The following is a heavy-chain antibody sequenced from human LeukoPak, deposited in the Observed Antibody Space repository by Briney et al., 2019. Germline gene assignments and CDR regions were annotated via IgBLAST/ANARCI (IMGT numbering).Heavy chain of an antibody. V-gene: IGHV1-2*06. J-gene: IGHJ4*02. D-gene: IGHD6-25*01. CDR3: ARVYSSGIDY. CDR1: GYTFTGSY. CDR2: INPNSGGT. Sequence: ASVKVSCKASGYTFTGSYMHWGRQALGQGLEWMGRINPNSGGTNYAQKFQGRVTMTRDTSISTAYMELSRLRSDDTAVYYCARVYSSGIDYWGQGTLVTVSS.